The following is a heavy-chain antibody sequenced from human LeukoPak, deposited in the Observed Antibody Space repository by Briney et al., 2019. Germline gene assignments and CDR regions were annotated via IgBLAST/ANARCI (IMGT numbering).Heavy chain of an antibody. V-gene: IGHV6-1*01. CDR2: TYYRSKWYN. Sequence: SQTFSLTCAISGDSVSSNSAAWNWIRQSPSRGLEWLGRTYYRSKWYNDYAVSVKSRITINPDTSKNQFSLQLNSVTPEDTAVYYCAREGPRYNWGSDWFDPWGQGTLVTVSS. CDR3: AREGPRYNWGSDWFDP. CDR1: GDSVSSNSAA. D-gene: IGHD7-27*01. J-gene: IGHJ5*02.